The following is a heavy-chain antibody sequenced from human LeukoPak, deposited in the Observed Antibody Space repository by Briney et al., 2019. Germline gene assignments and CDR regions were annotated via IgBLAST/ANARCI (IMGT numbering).Heavy chain of an antibody. Sequence: SETLSLTCAVYGGSFSSYYWDWIRQPPGKGLEWIGSIYYSGSTYYNPSLKSRVTISVDTSKNQFSLKLSSVTAADTAVYYCARSSIAVVRRAFDYWGQGTLVTVPS. V-gene: IGHV4-39*07. CDR2: IYYSGST. CDR3: ARSSIAVVRRAFDY. D-gene: IGHD6-19*01. CDR1: GGSFSSYY. J-gene: IGHJ4*02.